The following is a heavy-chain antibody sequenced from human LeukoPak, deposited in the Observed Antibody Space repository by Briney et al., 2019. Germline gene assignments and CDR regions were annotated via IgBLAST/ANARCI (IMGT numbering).Heavy chain of an antibody. J-gene: IGHJ4*02. Sequence: QPGRSLRLSCAASGFTFSSYGMHWVRQAPGKGLEWVAVIWYDGSNKYYADSVKGRFTISRDNSKNTLYLQMNSLRAEDTAVYYCARDGMDTAMAPIDYWGQGTLVTVSS. V-gene: IGHV3-33*01. CDR3: ARDGMDTAMAPIDY. CDR1: GFTFSSYG. CDR2: IWYDGSNK. D-gene: IGHD5-18*01.